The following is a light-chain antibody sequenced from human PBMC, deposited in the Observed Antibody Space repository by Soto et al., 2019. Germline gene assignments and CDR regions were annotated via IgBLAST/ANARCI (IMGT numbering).Light chain of an antibody. Sequence: DIQMTQSPSSLSASVGDTITVTLRASQRISTHLNWYQQKPGRAPNLLIYAAYNLQSGIPSRFSGSGSGTDFTLTISSLQPEDFATYYCQQSYSTPRTFGQGTKVDIK. J-gene: IGKJ1*01. CDR3: QQSYSTPRT. CDR2: AAY. CDR1: QRISTH. V-gene: IGKV1-39*01.